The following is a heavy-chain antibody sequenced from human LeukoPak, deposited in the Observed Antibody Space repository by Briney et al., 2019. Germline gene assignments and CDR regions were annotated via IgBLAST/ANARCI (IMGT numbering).Heavy chain of an antibody. D-gene: IGHD6-6*01. Sequence: PGGSLRLSCAASGFTFSDYDMNWVRQAPGKGLEWVSSISSSSIYVSYADSVKGRYTISRDNAKNSLYLQMNSLRAEDTAVYYCAREVAYSSFFEAFDIWGQGTMVTVSS. CDR3: AREVAYSSFFEAFDI. CDR1: GFTFSDYD. V-gene: IGHV3-21*01. J-gene: IGHJ3*02. CDR2: ISSSSIYV.